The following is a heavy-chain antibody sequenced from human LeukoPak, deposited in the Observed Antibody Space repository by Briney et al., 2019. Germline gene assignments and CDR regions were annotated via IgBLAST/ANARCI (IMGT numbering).Heavy chain of an antibody. D-gene: IGHD2-2*01. CDR2: INHSGST. Sequence: SETLSLTCAVYGGSFSGYYWRWIRQPPGKGLEWIGEINHSGSTNYNPSLKSRVTISVDTSKNQFSLKLSSVTAADTAVYYCASGLGVPAAIAAFDIWGQGTMVTVSS. J-gene: IGHJ3*02. CDR3: ASGLGVPAAIAAFDI. V-gene: IGHV4-34*01. CDR1: GGSFSGYY.